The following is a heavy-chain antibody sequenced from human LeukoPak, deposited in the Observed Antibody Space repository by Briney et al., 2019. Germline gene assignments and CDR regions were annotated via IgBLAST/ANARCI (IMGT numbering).Heavy chain of an antibody. D-gene: IGHD2-21*02. Sequence: VASVKVSCKASGYFFTGYYIHWVRQAPGQGLEWMGWINTNSGDTNYAQRFQGKITMTRDTSTTTTYMELSSLTSDDTALYYCSRLAGCGGDCYSEGDYWGQGTLVIVSS. CDR1: GYFFTGYY. CDR2: INTNSGDT. V-gene: IGHV1-2*02. J-gene: IGHJ4*02. CDR3: SRLAGCGGDCYSEGDY.